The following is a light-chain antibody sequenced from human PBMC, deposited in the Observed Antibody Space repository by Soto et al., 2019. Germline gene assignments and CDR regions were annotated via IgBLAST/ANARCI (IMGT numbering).Light chain of an antibody. CDR2: EGG. CDR1: SSDVGXXNL. Sequence: QSALTQPASVSGSPGQSITISCTGTSSDVGXXNLVSWYQQXXGXAPKLMIYEGGKRPSGVSNRFSGSKSGNTASLTISGXXAEDEADYYCCSFXLXSTXIFGGXTKLTVL. J-gene: IGLJ2*01. CDR3: CSFXLXSTXI. V-gene: IGLV2-23*01.